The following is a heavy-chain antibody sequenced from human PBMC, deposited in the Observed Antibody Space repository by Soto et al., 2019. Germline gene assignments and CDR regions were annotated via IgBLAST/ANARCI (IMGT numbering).Heavy chain of an antibody. D-gene: IGHD3-3*01. Sequence: EVQLLESGGGLVQPGGSLRLSCAASGFTFNSYAMSWVRQAPGKGLEWVSTITGRDTGTYYADSVKGRFIISRDSSKTTLYLQMDSLRAGDTAEYFYEKNFWSGYPPLAMDVGGQGTTVT. V-gene: IGHV3-23*01. CDR2: ITGRDTGT. CDR3: EKNFWSGYPPLAMDV. J-gene: IGHJ6*02. CDR1: GFTFNSYA.